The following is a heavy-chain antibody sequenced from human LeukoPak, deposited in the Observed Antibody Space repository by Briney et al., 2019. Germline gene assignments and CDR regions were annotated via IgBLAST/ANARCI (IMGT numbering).Heavy chain of an antibody. J-gene: IGHJ4*02. CDR3: ARSRLNDYGDYSHFDY. Sequence: ASVKVSCKASGYTFTSYGISWVRQAPGQGLEWMGRIIPILGIANYAQKFQGRVTITADKSTSTAYMELSSLRSEDTAVYYCARSRLNDYGDYSHFDYWGQGTLVTVSS. CDR2: IIPILGIA. V-gene: IGHV1-69*04. D-gene: IGHD4-17*01. CDR1: GYTFTSYG.